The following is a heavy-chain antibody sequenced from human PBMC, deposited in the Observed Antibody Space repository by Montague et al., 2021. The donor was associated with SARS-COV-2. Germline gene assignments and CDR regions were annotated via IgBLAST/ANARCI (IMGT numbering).Heavy chain of an antibody. J-gene: IGHJ6*02. CDR3: ARDREITMVRGAPLYGMDV. V-gene: IGHV3-30-3*01. Sequence: SLRRSCAASGSTFSSYAMHWVRQAPGKGLEWVAVISYDGSNKYYADSVKGRFTISRDNSKNTLYLQMNSLRAEDTAVYYCARDREITMVRGAPLYGMDVWGQGTTVTVSS. CDR1: GSTFSSYA. D-gene: IGHD3-10*01. CDR2: ISYDGSNK.